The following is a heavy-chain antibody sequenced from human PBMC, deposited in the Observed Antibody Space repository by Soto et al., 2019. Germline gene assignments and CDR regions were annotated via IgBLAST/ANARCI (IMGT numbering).Heavy chain of an antibody. Sequence: PGGSLRLSCAASGFTFSSYSMNWVRQAPGKGLEWVSSISSSSSYIYYADSVKGRFTISRDNAKNSLYLQMNSLRAEDTAVYYCASPVPAASPFDIWGQGTMVTVSS. J-gene: IGHJ3*02. CDR2: ISSSSSYI. D-gene: IGHD2-2*01. CDR3: ASPVPAASPFDI. CDR1: GFTFSSYS. V-gene: IGHV3-21*01.